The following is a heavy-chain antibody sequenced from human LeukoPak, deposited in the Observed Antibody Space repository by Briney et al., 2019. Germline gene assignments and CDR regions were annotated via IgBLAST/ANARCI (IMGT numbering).Heavy chain of an antibody. V-gene: IGHV3-21*01. Sequence: GGSLRLSCAASGFTFSSYSMNWVRQAPGKGLEWVSSISSSSSYIYYADSVKGRFTISRDNAKNSLYLQMNSLRAEDTAVYYCAKSHYYDSSGYLYYFDYWGQGTLVTVSS. CDR2: ISSSSSYI. D-gene: IGHD3-22*01. CDR3: AKSHYYDSSGYLYYFDY. CDR1: GFTFSSYS. J-gene: IGHJ4*02.